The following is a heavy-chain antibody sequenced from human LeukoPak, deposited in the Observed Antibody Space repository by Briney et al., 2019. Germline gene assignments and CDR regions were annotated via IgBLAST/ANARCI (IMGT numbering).Heavy chain of an antibody. V-gene: IGHV1-69*01. Sequence: XPXFGTANYAQKFQGRVTITADESTSTAYMELSSLRSEDTAVYYCARSGGGYDFWSGYPYYFDYWGQGTLVTVSS. J-gene: IGHJ4*02. CDR2: XPXFGTA. CDR3: ARSGGGYDFWSGYPYYFDY. D-gene: IGHD3-3*01.